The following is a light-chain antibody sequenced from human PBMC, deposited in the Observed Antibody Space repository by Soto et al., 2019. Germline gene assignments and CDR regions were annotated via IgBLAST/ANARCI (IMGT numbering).Light chain of an antibody. J-gene: IGKJ1*01. CDR2: RAS. CDR1: QDIDIW. CDR3: QQYNFYTWT. Sequence: DIQMTQSPSTLSASMGDRVTITCRASQDIDIWLAWYQQKPGKAPKFLISRASILESGVPSRFSGSGSGTEFNLTISSLQPDDFATYYCQQYNFYTWTFGQGTKVEIK. V-gene: IGKV1-5*03.